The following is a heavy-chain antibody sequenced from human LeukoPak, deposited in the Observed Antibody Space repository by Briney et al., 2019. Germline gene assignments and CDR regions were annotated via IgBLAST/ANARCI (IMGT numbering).Heavy chain of an antibody. V-gene: IGHV5-51*01. CDR3: ASPYCSGGSCYPGAFDI. Sequence: GESLKISCKGSGYSFTSYWIGWVRQMPGKGLEWMGIIYPGDPDTRYSPSFQGQVTISADKSISTAYLQWSSLKASDTAMYYCASPYCSGGSCYPGAFDIWGQGTMVTVSS. CDR1: GYSFTSYW. J-gene: IGHJ3*02. CDR2: IYPGDPDT. D-gene: IGHD2-15*01.